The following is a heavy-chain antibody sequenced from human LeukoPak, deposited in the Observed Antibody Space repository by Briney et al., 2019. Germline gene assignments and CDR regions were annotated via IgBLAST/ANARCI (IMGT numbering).Heavy chain of an antibody. Sequence: SETLSLTCTVSGGSISSGGYYWSWIRQHPGKGLEWIGYIYYSGSTYYNPSLKSRVTISVDTSKNQFSLKLSSVTAADTAVYYCARSTDNRYSSGWYSSDYYYGMDVWGQGTTVTVS. V-gene: IGHV4-31*03. CDR2: IYYSGST. CDR1: GGSISSGGYY. CDR3: ARSTDNRYSSGWYSSDYYYGMDV. J-gene: IGHJ6*02. D-gene: IGHD6-19*01.